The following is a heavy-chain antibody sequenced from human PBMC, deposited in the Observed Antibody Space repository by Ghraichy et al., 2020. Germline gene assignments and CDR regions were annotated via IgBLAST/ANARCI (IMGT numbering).Heavy chain of an antibody. CDR3: ARGRLYYDILTGYTLVDNWFDP. CDR2: INHSGST. V-gene: IGHV4-34*01. Sequence: SETLSLTCAVYGGSFSGYYWSWIRQPPGKGLEWIGEINHSGSTNYNPSLKSRVTISVDTSKNQFSLKLSSVTAADTAVYYCARGRLYYDILTGYTLVDNWFDPWGQGTLVTVSS. J-gene: IGHJ5*02. CDR1: GGSFSGYY. D-gene: IGHD3-9*01.